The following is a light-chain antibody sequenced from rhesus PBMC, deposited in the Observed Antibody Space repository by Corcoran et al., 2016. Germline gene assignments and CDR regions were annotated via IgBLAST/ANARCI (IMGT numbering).Light chain of an antibody. CDR2: GAS. Sequence: QWERATLSCRASQSVGSYLAWYQQKPGQAPRLLIYGASSRATGIPDRFSGSGSGTDFTLTISSLEPEDFATYYCQQHNNYPPTFGQGTRVEIK. CDR1: QSVGSY. J-gene: IGKJ1*01. V-gene: IGKV3-24*04. CDR3: QQHNNYPPT.